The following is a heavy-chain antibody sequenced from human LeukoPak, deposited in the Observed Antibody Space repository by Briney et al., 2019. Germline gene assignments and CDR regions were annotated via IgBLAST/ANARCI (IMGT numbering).Heavy chain of an antibody. CDR3: ARGLDRAAAGDY. Sequence: PSQTLSLTCTVSGGSISSGGYYWSWIRQPPGKGLEWIGYIYHSGSTYYNPSLKSRVTISVDRSKNQFSLKLSSVTAADTAVYYCARGLDRAAAGDYWGQGTLVTVSS. V-gene: IGHV4-30-2*01. J-gene: IGHJ4*02. D-gene: IGHD6-13*01. CDR1: GGSISSGGYY. CDR2: IYHSGST.